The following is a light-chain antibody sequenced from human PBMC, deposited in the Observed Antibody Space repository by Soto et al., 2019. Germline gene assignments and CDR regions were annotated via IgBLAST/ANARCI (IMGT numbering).Light chain of an antibody. CDR1: QGISNY. CDR3: HKYDRAPFT. J-gene: IGKJ3*01. V-gene: IGKV1-27*01. Sequence: DIQMTQSPSSLSAYLGDRVTITCRASQGISNYLAWYQQKPGRLPKLLLFGASTLQSGVPARFSGSGSGTLFTLTINGLLPEDVATYYFHKYDRAPFTFGPGTKVDFK. CDR2: GAS.